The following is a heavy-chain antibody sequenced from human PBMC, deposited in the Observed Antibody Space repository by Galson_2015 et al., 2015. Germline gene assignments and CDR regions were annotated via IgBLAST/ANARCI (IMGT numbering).Heavy chain of an antibody. Sequence: SLRLSCAPSGFTFSSYGMHWVRQAPGKGLEWVAVIWYDGSNKYYADSVKGRFTISRDNSKNTLYLQMNSLRAEDTAVYYCARDYDSSGYYPWGQGTLVTVSS. V-gene: IGHV3-33*01. CDR2: IWYDGSNK. CDR3: ARDYDSSGYYP. D-gene: IGHD3-22*01. J-gene: IGHJ5*02. CDR1: GFTFSSYG.